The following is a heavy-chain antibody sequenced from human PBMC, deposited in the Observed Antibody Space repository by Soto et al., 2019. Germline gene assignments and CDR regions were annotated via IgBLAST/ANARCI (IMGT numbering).Heavy chain of an antibody. J-gene: IGHJ4*02. CDR1: GFTFSSYW. CDR3: AKSLSAIPGDS. D-gene: IGHD2-2*01. V-gene: IGHV3-7*05. Sequence: EVQLVESGGGLVQSGGSLRLSCAASGFTFSSYWMSWVRQGPRKGPEWVANIKQDGSEIYYVDSVKGRFTISRDNAKSSLYLQMTGLRAEDTAVYHCAKSLSAIPGDSWGQGTLVTVSS. CDR2: IKQDGSEI.